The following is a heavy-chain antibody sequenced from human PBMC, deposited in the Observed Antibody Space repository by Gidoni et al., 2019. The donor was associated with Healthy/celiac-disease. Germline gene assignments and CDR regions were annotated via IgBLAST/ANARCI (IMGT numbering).Heavy chain of an antibody. Sequence: QVQLQQWGAGLLKPSETLSLTCAAYGGSFSGYYWSWIRQHPGKGLEWIGEINHSGSTNYNPSLKSRVTISVDTSKNQFSLKLSSVTAADTAVYYCARGVSAVVFPFIWFDPWGQGTLVTVSS. CDR3: ARGVSAVVFPFIWFDP. D-gene: IGHD6-19*01. V-gene: IGHV4-34*01. J-gene: IGHJ5*02. CDR1: GGSFSGYY. CDR2: INHSGST.